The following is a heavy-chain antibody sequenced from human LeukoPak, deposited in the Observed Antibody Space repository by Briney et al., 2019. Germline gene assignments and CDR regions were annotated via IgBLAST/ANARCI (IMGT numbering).Heavy chain of an antibody. D-gene: IGHD6-19*01. J-gene: IGHJ5*02. CDR2: INHSGST. V-gene: IGHV4-34*01. Sequence: SETLSLTCAVYGGSFSGYYWSWIRQPPGKGLEWIGEINHSGSTYSPSLKSRVTISIDTSRNQFSMNLNSVTAADTAVYYCAKGAGPPWFDPWGQGTLVTVSS. CDR3: AKGAGPPWFDP. CDR1: GGSFSGYY.